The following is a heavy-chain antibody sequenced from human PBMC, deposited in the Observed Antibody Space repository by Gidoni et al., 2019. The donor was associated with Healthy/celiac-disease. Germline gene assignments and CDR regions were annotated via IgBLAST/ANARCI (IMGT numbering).Heavy chain of an antibody. Sequence: QLQLQESGPGLVKPSETLSLTCTVSGGSISSSSSYWGWIRQPPGKGLEWIGSIYYSGSTYYNPSLKSRVTISVDTSKNQFSLKLSSVTAADTAVYYCARECRVAATPGPNWFDPWGQGTLVTVSS. CDR2: IYYSGST. CDR3: ARECRVAATPGPNWFDP. V-gene: IGHV4-39*01. CDR1: GGSISSSSSY. D-gene: IGHD2-15*01. J-gene: IGHJ5*02.